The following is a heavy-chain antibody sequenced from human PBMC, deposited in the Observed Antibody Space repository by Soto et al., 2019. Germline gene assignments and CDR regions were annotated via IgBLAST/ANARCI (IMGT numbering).Heavy chain of an antibody. CDR1: GYTFTGYA. Sequence: QVQLVQSGAAEQKPGASVKVSCKASGYTFTGYAMHWVRQAPGQRLEWMGWINAGNGNTKYSQKFQGRVPITRDTSGSRAYMELSSLRSEDTAVYYCARAVAGAADFDYWGQGTRGTVSS. CDR3: ARAVAGAADFDY. CDR2: INAGNGNT. J-gene: IGHJ4*02. D-gene: IGHD6-19*01. V-gene: IGHV1-3*05.